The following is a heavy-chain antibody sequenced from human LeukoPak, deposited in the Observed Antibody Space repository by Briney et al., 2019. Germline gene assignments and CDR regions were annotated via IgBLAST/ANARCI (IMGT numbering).Heavy chain of an antibody. D-gene: IGHD2-15*01. V-gene: IGHV4-34*01. CDR1: GGSFSGYY. J-gene: IGHJ5*02. CDR2: INHSGST. CDR3: ARHETCAGGPCSTGRWFDP. Sequence: KTSETLSLTCAVYGGSFSGYYWSWIRQPPGKGLEWIGEINHSGSTNYNPSLKSRVTISVDTSKNQFSLKLSSVTAADTAIYYCARHETCAGGPCSTGRWFDPWGQGTLVTVSS.